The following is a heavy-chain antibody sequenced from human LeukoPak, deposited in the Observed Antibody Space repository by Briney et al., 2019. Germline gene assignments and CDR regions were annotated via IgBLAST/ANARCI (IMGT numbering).Heavy chain of an antibody. CDR1: GFTVSSNY. V-gene: IGHV3-66*01. CDR2: IYSGGST. D-gene: IGHD3-10*01. CDR3: AKRSMWFGEIAPPDY. Sequence: PGGSLRLSCAASGFTVSSNYMSWVRQAPGKGLEWVSIIYSGGSTYYADSVKGRFTISRDNSKNTLYLQMNSLRAEDTAVYYCAKRSMWFGEIAPPDYWGQGTLVTVPS. J-gene: IGHJ4*02.